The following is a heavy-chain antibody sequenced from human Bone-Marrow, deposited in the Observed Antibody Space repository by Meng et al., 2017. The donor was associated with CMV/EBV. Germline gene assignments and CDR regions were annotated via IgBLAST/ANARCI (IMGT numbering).Heavy chain of an antibody. D-gene: IGHD2/OR15-2a*01. CDR3: ARDRDTHYCYSDSCYGLAY. CDR1: GFTFRSYG. CDR2: ISATGDTI. V-gene: IGHV3-48*04. Sequence: GESLKISCAGSGFTFRSYGMSWVRQAPGRGLEWISYISATGDTIRYADSVKGRFTVSRGNTKSSVYLRMNSLGAEDTAVYYCARDRDTHYCYSDSCYGLAYWGQGTLVTVSS. J-gene: IGHJ4*02.